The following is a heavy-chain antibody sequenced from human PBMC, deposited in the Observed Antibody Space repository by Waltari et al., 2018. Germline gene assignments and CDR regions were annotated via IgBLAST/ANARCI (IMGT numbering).Heavy chain of an antibody. CDR1: GFTVSSNY. D-gene: IGHD2-8*01. CDR2: IYSGGST. CDR3: ARDAKVYMSHYYYYYGMDV. V-gene: IGHV3-53*01. J-gene: IGHJ6*02. Sequence: EVQLVESGGGLIQPGGSLRLSCAASGFTVSSNYMSWVRQAPGKGLEWVSVIYSGGSTYYADSGKGRFTIARDNSKNTLYLQMNSLRAEDTAVYYCARDAKVYMSHYYYYYGMDVWGQGTTVTVSS.